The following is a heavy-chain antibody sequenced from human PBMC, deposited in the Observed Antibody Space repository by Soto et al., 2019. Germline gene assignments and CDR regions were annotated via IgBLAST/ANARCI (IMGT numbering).Heavy chain of an antibody. CDR3: GRRYSIGNWFDP. CDR1: GFTFSRYG. J-gene: IGHJ5*02. Sequence: QVQLVESGGGVVQLGTSLRLACAASGFTFSRYGMHWVRQAPGKGLEWVEVISYDGNNKYYADSVKGRFTISRDNSKNTLYLQMNSLRAEDTAVYYCGRRYSIGNWFDPWGQGTLVTVSS. CDR2: ISYDGNNK. D-gene: IGHD6-19*01. V-gene: IGHV3-30*03.